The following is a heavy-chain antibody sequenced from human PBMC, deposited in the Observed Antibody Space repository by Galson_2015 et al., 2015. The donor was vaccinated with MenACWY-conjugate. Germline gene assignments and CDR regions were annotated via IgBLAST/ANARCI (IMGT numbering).Heavy chain of an antibody. CDR3: ASTGFGEDY. J-gene: IGHJ4*02. V-gene: IGHV3-30*03. CDR1: GFTFSSYG. Sequence: SLRLSCAASGFTFSSYGMHWVRQAPGKGLEWVAVISYDGSNKYYADSVKGRFTISRDNSKSTLYLQMNSLRAEDTAVYYCASTGFGEDYWGQGTLVTVSS. CDR2: ISYDGSNK. D-gene: IGHD3-10*01.